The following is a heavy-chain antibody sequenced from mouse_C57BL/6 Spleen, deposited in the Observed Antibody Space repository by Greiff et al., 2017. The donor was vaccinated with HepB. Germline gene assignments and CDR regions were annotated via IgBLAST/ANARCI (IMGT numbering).Heavy chain of an antibody. V-gene: IGHV5-17*01. CDR2: ISSGSSTI. J-gene: IGHJ3*01. CDR3: AKKKSSPAWFAY. D-gene: IGHD1-1*01. CDR1: GFTFSDYG. Sequence: DVQLQESGGGLVKPGGSLKLSCAASGFTFSDYGMHWVRQAPEKGLEWVAYISSGSSTIYYADTVKGRFTISRDNAKNTLFLQMTSLRYEDTAMDYCAKKKSSPAWFAYWGQGTLVTVSA.